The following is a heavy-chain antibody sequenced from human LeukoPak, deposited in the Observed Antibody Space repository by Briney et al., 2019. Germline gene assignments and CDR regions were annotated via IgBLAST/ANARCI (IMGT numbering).Heavy chain of an antibody. D-gene: IGHD6-13*01. Sequence: GGSLRLSCAASGFTFSSYSMNWVRQAPGKGLEWVSSISSSSSYIDYADSVKGRFTISRDNAKNSLYLQMNSLRAEDTAVYYCARVFLAGSSGRYAVDVWGQGTTVTVSS. CDR1: GFTFSSYS. J-gene: IGHJ6*02. V-gene: IGHV3-21*01. CDR3: ARVFLAGSSGRYAVDV. CDR2: ISSSSSYI.